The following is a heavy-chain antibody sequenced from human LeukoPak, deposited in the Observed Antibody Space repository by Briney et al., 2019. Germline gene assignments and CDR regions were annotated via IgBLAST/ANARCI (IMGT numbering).Heavy chain of an antibody. CDR2: IWYDGSNK. Sequence: PGGSLRLSCAASGFTFSSYGMNWVRQAPGKGLEWVAIIWYDGSNKYYADSVKGRFTISRDNSKNTLYLQMNSMRAEDTAVYYCARDKAPAADRTYYYYGMDVWGQGTTVTVSS. J-gene: IGHJ6*02. D-gene: IGHD2-2*01. CDR1: GFTFSSYG. V-gene: IGHV3-33*01. CDR3: ARDKAPAADRTYYYYGMDV.